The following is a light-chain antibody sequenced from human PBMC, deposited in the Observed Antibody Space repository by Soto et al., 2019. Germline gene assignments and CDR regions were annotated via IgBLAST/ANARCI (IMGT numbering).Light chain of an antibody. V-gene: IGLV2-8*01. J-gene: IGLJ1*01. CDR2: EVS. Sequence: QSALTQPPSASGSPGQSVTFSCAGTSSDVGGYNDVCWHQQHPGKAPKLMIYEVSKRPSGVPDRFSGSKSGNTASLTVSGLQPEDEADYYCSSYAGSNNFVLGTGTKLTVL. CDR1: SSDVGGYND. CDR3: SSYAGSNNFV.